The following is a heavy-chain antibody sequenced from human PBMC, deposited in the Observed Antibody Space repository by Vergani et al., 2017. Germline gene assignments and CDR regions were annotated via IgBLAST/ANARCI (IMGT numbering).Heavy chain of an antibody. J-gene: IGHJ3*02. CDR1: GFTFSHYS. CDR2: ISGNNDDV. CDR3: ARVGTWAFDI. V-gene: IGHV3-21*04. D-gene: IGHD1-14*01. Sequence: EVQMVESGGGLVKPGGSLRLSCVASGFTFSHYSMNWVRQAPGKGLEWVSSISGNNDDVYYADSVKGRFTISRDNAKSSLSLQMHSLTAEDTAVYFCARVGTWAFDIWGQGTVVTVSS.